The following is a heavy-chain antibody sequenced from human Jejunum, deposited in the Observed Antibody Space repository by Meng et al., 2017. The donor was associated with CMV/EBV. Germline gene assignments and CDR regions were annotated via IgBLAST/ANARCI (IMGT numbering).Heavy chain of an antibody. J-gene: IGHJ4*02. Sequence: VGKAKGKGMEWVECIRDEGNEKNKEEKEKGRLKISRENSKNKMSLQMNRLRAEDTDVYYCAKDPHDFWTTYYLGSWGQGTLVTVSS. CDR3: AKDPHDFWTTYYLGS. D-gene: IGHD3/OR15-3a*01. CDR2: IRDEGNEK. V-gene: IGHV3-30*02.